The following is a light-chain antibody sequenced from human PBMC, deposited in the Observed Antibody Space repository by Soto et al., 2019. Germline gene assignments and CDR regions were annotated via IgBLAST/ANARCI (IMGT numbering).Light chain of an antibody. CDR1: SSDVGGYNY. CDR2: EVS. J-gene: IGLJ1*01. V-gene: IGLV2-14*01. Sequence: QSALTQPASVSGSPGQSITISCTGTSSDVGGYNYVSWYQQHPGKAPKLMIYEVSNRPSGVSNRFSGSKSGNTASLTISGLQAEDEADYYCSSYTSSSTIVFGTGNKVPVL. CDR3: SSYTSSSTIV.